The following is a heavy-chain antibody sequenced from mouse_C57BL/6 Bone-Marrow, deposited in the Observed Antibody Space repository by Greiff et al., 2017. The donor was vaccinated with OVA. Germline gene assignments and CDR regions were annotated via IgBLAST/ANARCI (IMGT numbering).Heavy chain of an antibody. CDR1: GFNIKDDY. V-gene: IGHV14-4*01. J-gene: IGHJ2*01. Sequence: LQQAGAELVRPGASVKLSCTASGFNIKDDYMHWVKQRPEQGLEWIGWIVPENGDTEYASKFQGKATITADTSSNTAYLQLSSLTSEDTAVYYCTTSYYDDSSYGYWGQGTTLTVSS. CDR3: TTSYYDDSSYGY. D-gene: IGHD1-1*01. CDR2: IVPENGDT.